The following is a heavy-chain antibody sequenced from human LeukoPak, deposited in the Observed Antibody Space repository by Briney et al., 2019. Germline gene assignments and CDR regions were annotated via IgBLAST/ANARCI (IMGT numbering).Heavy chain of an antibody. Sequence: GASVKVSCKASGYTFTSYDINWVRQATGRGLEWMGWMNPNSGNTGYAQKFQGRVTMTRNTSISTAYMELSSLRSEDTAVYYCARGKGSSSWSGDFDYWGQGTLVTVSS. J-gene: IGHJ4*02. D-gene: IGHD6-13*01. CDR2: MNPNSGNT. CDR1: GYTFTSYD. V-gene: IGHV1-8*01. CDR3: ARGKGSSSWSGDFDY.